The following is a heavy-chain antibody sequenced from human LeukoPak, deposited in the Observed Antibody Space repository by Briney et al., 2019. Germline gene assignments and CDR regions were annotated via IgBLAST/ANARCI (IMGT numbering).Heavy chain of an antibody. CDR1: GYTFTSYA. J-gene: IGHJ4*02. CDR3: ARGGASGWYQLQLYYFDY. CDR2: INAGNGNT. Sequence: GASVKVSCKASGYTFTSYAMHWVRQAPGQRLEWMGWINAGNGNTKYSQEFQGRVTITRDTSASTAYMELSSLRSEDMAVYYCARGGASGWYQLQLYYFDYWGEGTLVTVSS. V-gene: IGHV1-3*03. D-gene: IGHD6-19*01.